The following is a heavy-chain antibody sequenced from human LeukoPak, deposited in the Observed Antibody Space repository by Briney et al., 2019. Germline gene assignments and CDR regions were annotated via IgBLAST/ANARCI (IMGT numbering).Heavy chain of an antibody. V-gene: IGHV4-39*01. D-gene: IGHD1-14*01. Sequence: PSETLSLTCTVSGGSISSSSYYWGWIRQPPGKGLEWIGSNYYSGSTYYNPSLKSRATISVDTSKNQFSLKLSSVTAADTAVYYCARRRSRSYFDYWGQGTLVTVSS. CDR3: ARRRSRSYFDY. CDR2: NYYSGST. J-gene: IGHJ4*02. CDR1: GGSISSSSYY.